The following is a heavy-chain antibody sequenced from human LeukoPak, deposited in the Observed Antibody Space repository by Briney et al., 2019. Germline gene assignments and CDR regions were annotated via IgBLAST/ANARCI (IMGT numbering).Heavy chain of an antibody. V-gene: IGHV1-2*02. CDR3: ARDKDGMDV. D-gene: IGHD2-15*01. CDR1: GNTFTDYY. CDR2: INPKSGGT. J-gene: IGHJ6*02. Sequence: ASVKVSCKASGNTFTDYYMNWVRQAPGQGLEWIGWINPKSGGTNYAQKLQGRVTMTRDKSISTAYMELNRLISDDSAVYYCARDKDGMDVWGQGTTVTVSS.